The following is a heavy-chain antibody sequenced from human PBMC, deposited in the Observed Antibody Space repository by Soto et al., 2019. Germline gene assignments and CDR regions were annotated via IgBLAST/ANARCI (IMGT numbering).Heavy chain of an antibody. D-gene: IGHD3-10*01. Sequence: ASVKVSCKASGYTFTNYGISWVRQAPGQGLEWMGWINTYNGNTNHAQKLQGRVTMTTDTSTSTAYMELRSLRPDDTAVYYCARGVGSGTYYNQYNLFDPWGQGTLVTVSS. CDR1: GYTFTNYG. CDR3: ARGVGSGTYYNQYNLFDP. J-gene: IGHJ5*02. CDR2: INTYNGNT. V-gene: IGHV1-18*01.